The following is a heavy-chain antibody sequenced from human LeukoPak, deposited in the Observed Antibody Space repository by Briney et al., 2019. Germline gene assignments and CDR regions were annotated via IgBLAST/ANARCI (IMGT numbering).Heavy chain of an antibody. Sequence: GGSLRLSCAASGFTFSSYSMNWVRQAPGKGLEWVSSISSSSSYIYYADSVKGRFTISRDNAKNSLYLQMNSLRAEDTAVYYCARERREECGGDCYHDPWGQGTLVTVSS. CDR3: ARERREECGGDCYHDP. D-gene: IGHD2-21*02. J-gene: IGHJ5*02. CDR2: ISSSSSYI. CDR1: GFTFSSYS. V-gene: IGHV3-21*01.